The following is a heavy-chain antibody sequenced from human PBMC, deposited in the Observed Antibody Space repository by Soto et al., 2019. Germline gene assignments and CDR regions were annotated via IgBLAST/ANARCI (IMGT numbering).Heavy chain of an antibody. CDR2: IYYSGST. CDR1: GGSISSSSYY. V-gene: IGHV4-39*01. D-gene: IGHD6-19*01. CDR3: AREAVAGLMYYFGMDV. Sequence: PSATLSLTCTVSGGSISSSSYYWGWIRQPPGKWLEWIGSIYYSGSTYYNPSLKSRVTISVDTSKNQFSLKLSSVTAADTAVYYCAREAVAGLMYYFGMDVWGQGTTVTDS. J-gene: IGHJ6*02.